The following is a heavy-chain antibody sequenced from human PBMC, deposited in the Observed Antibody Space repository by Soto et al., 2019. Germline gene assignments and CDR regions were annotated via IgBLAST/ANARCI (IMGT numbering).Heavy chain of an antibody. J-gene: IGHJ4*02. Sequence: QVQLMESGGGVVQSGGSLRLSCAAPGFNFNIHALHWIRQAPGEGLEWVAVMSPGGNSQYYADSVKGRFTIFRDTSKRTLYLQMPSLRPEDTAVYYCASGAAFYYDTSRYWGQGTLVTVSS. V-gene: IGHV3-30-3*01. D-gene: IGHD3-22*01. CDR2: MSPGGNSQ. CDR1: GFNFNIHA. CDR3: ASGAAFYYDTSRY.